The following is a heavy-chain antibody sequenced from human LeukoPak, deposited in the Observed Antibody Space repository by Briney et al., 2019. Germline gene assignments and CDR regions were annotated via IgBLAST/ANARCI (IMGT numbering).Heavy chain of an antibody. CDR3: ASCAGGQPERAFDI. D-gene: IGHD1-14*01. J-gene: IGHJ3*02. Sequence: ASVKASCNAFGYTFTRHYMQWVRQPPGRGGEGMGWINPKNAGTNYAQKLQGRVTMTRDTSTGPVYLELSSLRSEDTAVYYCASCAGGQPERAFDIWGQGTMVTVCS. V-gene: IGHV1-2*02. CDR2: INPKNAGT. CDR1: GYTFTRHY.